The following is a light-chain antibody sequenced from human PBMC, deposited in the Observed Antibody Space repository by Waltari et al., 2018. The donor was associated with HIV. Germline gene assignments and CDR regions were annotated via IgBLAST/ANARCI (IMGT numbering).Light chain of an antibody. CDR3: QQFGDSPWT. V-gene: IGKV3-20*01. Sequence: VLTQSPGTLSLSPGERATLSCRASQSINSNYLAWYQQKPVQAPRLLIYGASTRATGIPDRFGGSGSGTDFTLTVSRLEPEDFAVYYCQQFGDSPWTFGQGTKVEIK. CDR1: QSINSNY. CDR2: GAS. J-gene: IGKJ1*01.